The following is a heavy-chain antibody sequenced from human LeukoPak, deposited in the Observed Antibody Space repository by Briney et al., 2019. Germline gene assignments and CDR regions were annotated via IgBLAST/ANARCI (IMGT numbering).Heavy chain of an antibody. CDR3: ARVLSGRGSLYDYYYYMDV. CDR1: GLTFSNYW. J-gene: IGHJ6*03. D-gene: IGHD3-10*01. V-gene: IGHV3-74*01. CDR2: INDDGSAT. Sequence: GGSLRLSCAASGLTFSNYWMHWVRQVPGKGLVRVSRINDDGSATFYADSVKGRFTISRDNAKNTLFLQINSLRAEDTAVYYCARVLSGRGSLYDYYYYMDVWGKGTTVTISS.